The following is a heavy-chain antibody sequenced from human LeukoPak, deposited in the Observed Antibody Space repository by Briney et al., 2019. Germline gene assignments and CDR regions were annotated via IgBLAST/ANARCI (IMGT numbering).Heavy chain of an antibody. CDR3: AKIIYCSGGSCYRFNGMDV. V-gene: IGHV3-30*18. D-gene: IGHD2-15*01. CDR1: GFTFSSYG. Sequence: GRSLRLSCAASGFTFSSYGMHWVRQAPGKGLEWVAVISYDGSYKYYTESVKGRFTISRDNSKNTLYLQMNSLRAEDTAVYYCAKIIYCSGGSCYRFNGMDVWGQGTTVTVSS. CDR2: ISYDGSYK. J-gene: IGHJ6*02.